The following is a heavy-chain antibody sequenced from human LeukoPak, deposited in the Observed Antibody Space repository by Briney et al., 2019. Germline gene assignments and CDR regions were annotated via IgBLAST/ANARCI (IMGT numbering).Heavy chain of an antibody. Sequence: SETLSHTCTVSGGSISSYYWSWIRQPPGKGLEWIGYIYYSGSINYNPSLKSRVTISVDTSKNQFSLKVSSVTAADTAVYYCARGNWYLDYWGQGTLVTVSS. CDR2: IYYSGSI. D-gene: IGHD1-1*01. CDR1: GGSISSYY. J-gene: IGHJ4*02. V-gene: IGHV4-59*01. CDR3: ARGNWYLDY.